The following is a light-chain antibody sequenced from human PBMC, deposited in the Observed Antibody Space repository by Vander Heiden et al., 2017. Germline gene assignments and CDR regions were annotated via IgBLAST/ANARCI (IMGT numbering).Light chain of an antibody. J-gene: IGKJ5*01. V-gene: IGKV1-33*01. CDR2: DAS. CDR3: QQYDNLPIT. Sequence: DIQMTQSPYSVSASVGDRVTITCQASQDLSNYLNWYQQKPGKAPKLLIYDASNLETGVPSRFSGSGSGTDFTFTISSVQPEDIATYYCQQYDNLPITFGLGTRLEIK. CDR1: QDLSNY.